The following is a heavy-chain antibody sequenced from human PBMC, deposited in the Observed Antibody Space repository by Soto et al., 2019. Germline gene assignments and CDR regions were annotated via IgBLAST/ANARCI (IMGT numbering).Heavy chain of an antibody. CDR3: ARVPDILTGYPFDY. Sequence: SETLSLTWTVSGGSISSYYWSWIRQPPGKGLEWIGYIYYSGSTYYNPSLKSRVTISVDTSKNQFSLKLSSVTAADTAVYYCARVPDILTGYPFDYWGQGTLVTVSS. CDR2: IYYSGST. D-gene: IGHD3-9*01. V-gene: IGHV4-59*12. CDR1: GGSISSYY. J-gene: IGHJ4*02.